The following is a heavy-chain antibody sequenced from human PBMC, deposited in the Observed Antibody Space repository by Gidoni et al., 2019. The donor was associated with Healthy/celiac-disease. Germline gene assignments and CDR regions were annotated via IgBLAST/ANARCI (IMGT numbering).Heavy chain of an antibody. V-gene: IGHV3-11*06. CDR3: AREGYSSSCLDY. Sequence: QVQLVESGGGLVKPGGSLRLSCAASGFTFSDYYMSWIRQAPGKGLEWVSYISSSSSYTNYADSVKGRFTISRDNAKNSLYLQMNSLRAEDTAVYYCAREGYSSSCLDYWGQGTLVTVSS. CDR2: ISSSSSYT. D-gene: IGHD6-13*01. CDR1: GFTFSDYY. J-gene: IGHJ4*02.